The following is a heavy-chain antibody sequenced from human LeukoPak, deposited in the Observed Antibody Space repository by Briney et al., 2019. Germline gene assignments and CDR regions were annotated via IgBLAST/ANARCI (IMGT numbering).Heavy chain of an antibody. D-gene: IGHD3-22*01. V-gene: IGHV1-18*01. Sequence: ASLKVSCKASGYTFTDDGISWVRQAPGQGLEWMGWIYNGNTNYAQKFQGRLTMTTDTSTSTAYMELRSLRSDDTAVYYCATARSPSAGLGFDYWGQGTLVTVSS. CDR1: GYTFTDDG. CDR3: ATARSPSAGLGFDY. CDR2: IYNGNT. J-gene: IGHJ4*02.